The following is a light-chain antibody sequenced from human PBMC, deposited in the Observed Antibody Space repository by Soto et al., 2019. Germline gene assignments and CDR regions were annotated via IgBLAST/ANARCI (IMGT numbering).Light chain of an antibody. Sequence: DIQMTHSPSSLSASVGDRVTITCRASQSISSYLNWYQQKPGKAPKLLIYAASSLQSGVPSRFSGSGSGTDFTLTISSLQPEDFATYYCQQSYSTPLFGQGKRLEIK. J-gene: IGKJ5*01. CDR2: AAS. CDR1: QSISSY. CDR3: QQSYSTPL. V-gene: IGKV1-39*01.